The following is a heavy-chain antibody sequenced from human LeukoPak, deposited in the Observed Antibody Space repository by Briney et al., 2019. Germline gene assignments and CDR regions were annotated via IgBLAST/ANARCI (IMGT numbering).Heavy chain of an antibody. V-gene: IGHV4-59*08. CDR3: ARQRGWLSPIGY. J-gene: IGHJ4*02. D-gene: IGHD6-19*01. CDR1: GGSISSYY. Sequence: SETLSLTCTVSGGSISSYYWSWIRQPPGKGLEWIGYISYSGSTNYNPSLESRVTISVDTYKNQFSLRLSSVTAADTAVYYCARQRGWLSPIGYWGQGTLVTVSS. CDR2: ISYSGST.